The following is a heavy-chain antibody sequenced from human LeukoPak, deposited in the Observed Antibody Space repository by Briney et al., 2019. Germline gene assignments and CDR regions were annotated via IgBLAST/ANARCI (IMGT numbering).Heavy chain of an antibody. J-gene: IGHJ3*02. CDR1: GYSFTSYW. D-gene: IGHD2-21*02. CDR2: IYTGDSDT. Sequence: GESLKISCKGSGYSFTSYWIGWVRQMPGKGLEWMGIIYTGDSDTRDSSSFPGQVTISADKSISTAYLQWSSLKASDTAMYYCARPYCGGDCYPDAFDIWGQGTMVTVSS. CDR3: ARPYCGGDCYPDAFDI. V-gene: IGHV5-51*01.